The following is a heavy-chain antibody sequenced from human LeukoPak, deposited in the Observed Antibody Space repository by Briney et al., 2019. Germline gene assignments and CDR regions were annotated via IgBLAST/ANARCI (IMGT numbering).Heavy chain of an antibody. D-gene: IGHD5-24*01. CDR2: IKEDGTET. Sequence: GGSLRLSCAASGFMFSSNWMSWVRLAPGKGPEWVANIKEDGTETYCVDSVKGRFTISRDNAKNSLYLQMNSLRVEDTAVYYCAKEGRSLQTYWGQGTLVTVSS. J-gene: IGHJ4*02. CDR1: GFMFSSNW. CDR3: AKEGRSLQTY. V-gene: IGHV3-7*03.